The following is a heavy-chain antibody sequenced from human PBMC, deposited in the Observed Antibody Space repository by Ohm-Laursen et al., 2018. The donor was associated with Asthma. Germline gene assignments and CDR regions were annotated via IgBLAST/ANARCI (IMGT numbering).Heavy chain of an antibody. D-gene: IGHD5-24*01. Sequence: SLRLSCSASGFTFSIYGMHWVRQAPGKGLEWVAVIWYDGSNKYYADSVKGRFTISRDNSKNTLYLQMNSLRAEDTAVYYCARPQVEMATIPNPYYYYGMDVWGQGTTVTVSS. CDR1: GFTFSIYG. CDR3: ARPQVEMATIPNPYYYYGMDV. J-gene: IGHJ6*02. V-gene: IGHV3-33*01. CDR2: IWYDGSNK.